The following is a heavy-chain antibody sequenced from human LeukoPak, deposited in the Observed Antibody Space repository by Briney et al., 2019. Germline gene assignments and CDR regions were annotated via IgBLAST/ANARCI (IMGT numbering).Heavy chain of an antibody. CDR3: ARVRSRDGYNYGLLDY. J-gene: IGHJ4*02. D-gene: IGHD5-24*01. V-gene: IGHV4-30-4*01. Sequence: SQTLSLTCTVSGDSFNSVDYFWRWIRQPPGKGLGWNGYIYYSGSTYYNPSLKSRLPISVDTSKNQFSLKLTSVTAADTAVYYCARVRSRDGYNYGLLDYWGQGTLVTVSS. CDR2: IYYSGST. CDR1: GDSFNSVDYF.